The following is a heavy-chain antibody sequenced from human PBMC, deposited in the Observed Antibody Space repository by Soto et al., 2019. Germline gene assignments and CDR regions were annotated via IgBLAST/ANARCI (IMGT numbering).Heavy chain of an antibody. J-gene: IGHJ3*01. CDR1: GGTFSSYA. CDR3: ARNPIIAYSSFSGAFDX. D-gene: IGHD6-6*01. CDR2: IIPIFGTA. Sequence: GASMKVSCNASGGTFSSYAISWVRQAPGQGLEWMGVIIPIFGTANYAQKFQGRVTITADESTSTAYMELSSLRSEDTAVYYCARNPIIAYSSFSGAFDXWGQGTMVTVS. V-gene: IGHV1-69*13.